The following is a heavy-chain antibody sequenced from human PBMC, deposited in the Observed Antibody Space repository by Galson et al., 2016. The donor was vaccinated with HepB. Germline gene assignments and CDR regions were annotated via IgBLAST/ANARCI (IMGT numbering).Heavy chain of an antibody. J-gene: IGHJ4*02. V-gene: IGHV4-4*07. CDR1: GGSMNGYF. CDR3: ARESVAIAALDF. D-gene: IGHD6-6*01. Sequence: SETLSLTCTVSGGSMNGYFWNWIRQSAGKGLEWIGRIYFTGDANYNPSLKSRVTMSVDMSKNQFSLRWTSVTAADTAVYFCARESVAIAALDFWGQGTPVTVSS. CDR2: IYFTGDA.